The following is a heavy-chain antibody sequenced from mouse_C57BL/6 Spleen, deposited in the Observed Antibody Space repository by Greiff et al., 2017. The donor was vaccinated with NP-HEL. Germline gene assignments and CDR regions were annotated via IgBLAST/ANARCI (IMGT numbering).Heavy chain of an antibody. J-gene: IGHJ4*01. V-gene: IGHV10-1*01. CDR3: GRSLSSSMDY. CDR1: GFSFNTYA. CDR2: IRSKSNNYAT. Sequence: EVQLVESGGGLVQPKGSLKLSCAASGFSFNTYAMNWVRQAPGTGLEWVARIRSKSNNYATYYADSVKDRFTISRDDSESMLYLQMNNLKTEDTAMYYCGRSLSSSMDYWGQGTSVTGSS.